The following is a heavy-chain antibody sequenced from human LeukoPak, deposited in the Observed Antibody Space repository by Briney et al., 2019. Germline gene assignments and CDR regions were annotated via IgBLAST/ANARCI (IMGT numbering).Heavy chain of an antibody. CDR2: ISYDGSNK. CDR1: GFTFSSYA. CDR3: ARARLGIAVAGGHNWFDP. Sequence: GGSLRLSCAASGFTFSSYAMHWVRQAPGKGLEWVAVISYDGSNKYYADSVKGRFTISRDNSKNTLYLQMNSLRAEDTAVYYCARARLGIAVAGGHNWFDPWGQGTLVTASS. J-gene: IGHJ5*02. D-gene: IGHD6-19*01. V-gene: IGHV3-30*04.